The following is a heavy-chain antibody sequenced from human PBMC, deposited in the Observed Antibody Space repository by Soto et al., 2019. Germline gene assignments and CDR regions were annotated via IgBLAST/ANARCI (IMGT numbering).Heavy chain of an antibody. CDR3: PREGGDEWSDYYRYGMDV. J-gene: IGHJ6*02. CDR2: IWHDASHE. Sequence: QVQLVESGGGVVQPGTSLTLSCAASGFDFSNFVMHWVRQAPGKALEGVAVIWHDASHEYYGDSVQGRFTISRDNSTHLLYLQMNSLRAEDTAVYYCPREGGDEWSDYYRYGMDVWGHGTTVSVSS. D-gene: IGHD3-3*01. V-gene: IGHV3-33*01. CDR1: GFDFSNFV.